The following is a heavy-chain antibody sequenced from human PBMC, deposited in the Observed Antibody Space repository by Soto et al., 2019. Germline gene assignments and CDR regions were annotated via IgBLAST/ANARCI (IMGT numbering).Heavy chain of an antibody. Sequence: GGSLRLSCAASGFAFSTYWIHWVRQAPGKGLEWVSQINGGGSDTHYADSVKGRFTISRDNAKNTVFLQMNSLRAEDAAVYYCARDLYRGPDSWGQGTRVTVSS. CDR2: INGGGSDT. J-gene: IGHJ4*02. D-gene: IGHD5-12*01. V-gene: IGHV3-74*01. CDR1: GFAFSTYW. CDR3: ARDLYRGPDS.